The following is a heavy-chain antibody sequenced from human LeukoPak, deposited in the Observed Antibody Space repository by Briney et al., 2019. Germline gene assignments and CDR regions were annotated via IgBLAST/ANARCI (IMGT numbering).Heavy chain of an antibody. V-gene: IGHV4-59*08. J-gene: IGHJ6*02. CDR2: TYYSGST. Sequence: SETLSLTCTVSGGSISSYYWSWIRQPPGKGLEWIGYTYYSGSTNYNPSLKSRVTISVDTSKNQFSLKLSSVTAADTAVYYCARRAAAGTSDYYYGMDVWGQGTTVTVSS. D-gene: IGHD6-13*01. CDR3: ARRAAAGTSDYYYGMDV. CDR1: GGSISSYY.